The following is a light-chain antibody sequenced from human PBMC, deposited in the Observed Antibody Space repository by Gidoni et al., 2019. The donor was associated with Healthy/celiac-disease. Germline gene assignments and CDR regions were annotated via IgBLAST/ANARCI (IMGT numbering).Light chain of an antibody. CDR1: SSDVGGYNS. CDR3: SSYTSSSPYV. J-gene: IGLJ1*01. CDR2: DVS. Sequence: QSVLTQPASVSGSPGQSITLSCTATSSDVGGYNSGSWYQQHPGKAPKLMIYDVSNRPSGVSNRFSGSQSGNTASLTISGLQAEDEADYYCSSYTSSSPYVFGTGTKVTVL. V-gene: IGLV2-14*01.